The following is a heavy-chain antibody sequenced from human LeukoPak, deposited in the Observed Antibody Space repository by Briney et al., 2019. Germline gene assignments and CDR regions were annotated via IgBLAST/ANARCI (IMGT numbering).Heavy chain of an antibody. CDR2: IYSGGST. D-gene: IGHD1-26*01. J-gene: IGHJ6*03. CDR1: GFTVSSNY. Sequence: GGSLRLSCAASGFTVSSNYMSWVRQAPGKGLEWVSVIYSGGSTYYADSVKGRFTISRDNSKNTLYLQMNSLRAEDTAVYYCARDLISGYYYYYYMDVWGKGTTVTASS. V-gene: IGHV3-66*02. CDR3: ARDLISGYYYYYYMDV.